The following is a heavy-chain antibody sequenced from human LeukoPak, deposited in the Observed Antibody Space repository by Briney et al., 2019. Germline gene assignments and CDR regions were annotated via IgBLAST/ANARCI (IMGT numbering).Heavy chain of an antibody. CDR1: GFTVRKDY. CDR3: ARGYWDYYDSSGYPPIDY. CDR2: ISGSGGST. Sequence: GGSLRLSCAASGFTVRKDYMTWVRQAPGKGLEWVSAISGSGGSTYYADSVKGRFTISRDNSKNTLYLQMNSLRAEDTAVYYCARGYWDYYDSSGYPPIDYWGQGTLVTVSS. D-gene: IGHD3-22*01. J-gene: IGHJ4*02. V-gene: IGHV3-23*01.